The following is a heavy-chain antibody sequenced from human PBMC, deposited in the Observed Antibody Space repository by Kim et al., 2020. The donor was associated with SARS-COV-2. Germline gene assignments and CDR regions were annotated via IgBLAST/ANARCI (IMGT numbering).Heavy chain of an antibody. D-gene: IGHD3-22*01. J-gene: IGHJ4*02. V-gene: IGHV1-18*01. CDR1: GYTFTSYG. CDR3: ARGRATYYYDSSGYYGGPDY. Sequence: ASVKVSCKASGYTFTSYGISWVRQAPGQGLEWMAWISAYNGNTNYAQKLQGRVTMTTDTSTSTAYMELRSLRSDDTAVYYCARGRATYYYDSSGYYGGPDYWGQGTLVTVSS. CDR2: ISAYNGNT.